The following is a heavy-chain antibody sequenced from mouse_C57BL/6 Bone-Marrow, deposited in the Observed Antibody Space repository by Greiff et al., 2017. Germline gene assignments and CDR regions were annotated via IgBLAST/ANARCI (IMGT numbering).Heavy chain of an antibody. V-gene: IGHV1-52*01. CDR2: IDPSDSET. CDR3: ARKGGLAAQAH. D-gene: IGHD3-2*02. Sequence: QVQLQQPGAELVRPGSSVKLSCKASGYTFTSYWMHWVKQRPIQGLEWIGNIDPSDSETHYNQKFKDKATLTVDKSSSTAYMQLSSLTSEDSAVYYCARKGGLAAQAHWGQGTTLTVSS. CDR1: GYTFTSYW. J-gene: IGHJ2*01.